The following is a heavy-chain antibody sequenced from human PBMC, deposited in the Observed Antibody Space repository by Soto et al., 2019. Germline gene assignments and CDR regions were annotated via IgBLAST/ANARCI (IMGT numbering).Heavy chain of an antibody. Sequence: QVQLVQSGAEVKKPGASVKVSCKASGYTFTSFYMHWVRQAPGQGLEWMGIIHPSGTTTDYAQKFQGRVTMTRDTSTSTSYMDLSSLTSEDTAVYYCAKPQIARHYYYGMAVWGQGTAVTVSS. CDR2: IHPSGTTT. J-gene: IGHJ6*02. CDR1: GYTFTSFY. CDR3: AKPQIARHYYYGMAV. V-gene: IGHV1-46*01.